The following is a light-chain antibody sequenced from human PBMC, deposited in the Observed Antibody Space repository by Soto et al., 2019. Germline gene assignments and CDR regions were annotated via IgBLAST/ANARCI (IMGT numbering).Light chain of an antibody. J-gene: IGKJ5*01. V-gene: IGKV3-20*01. CDR2: GAS. Sequence: EMVITQSPSTLSVSPGERATLSCRASQSISRSLAWYQQKPGQAPMLLIYGASNRATGIPDRFSGSGAGTDFTLITNRLEPDEVAIYYCRQYSCSTWITFGQGTRVDVK. CDR1: QSISRS. CDR3: RQYSCSTWIT.